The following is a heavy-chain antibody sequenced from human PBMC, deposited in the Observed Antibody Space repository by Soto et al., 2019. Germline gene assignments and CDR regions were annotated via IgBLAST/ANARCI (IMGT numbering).Heavy chain of an antibody. J-gene: IGHJ3*01. CDR2: IHSDGSST. V-gene: IGHV3-74*01. CDR3: ARGDKAGVDL. D-gene: IGHD6-13*01. Sequence: EVQLVESEGGLVQRGGSPRLSCAASGFTFNYYWMHWVRQAPGQGLVWVSHIHSDGSSTTYADSVKGRFTISRDNAKNTLYLQMNSLRAEDTAVYYCARGDKAGVDLWGQGTTVTVSS. CDR1: GFTFNYYW.